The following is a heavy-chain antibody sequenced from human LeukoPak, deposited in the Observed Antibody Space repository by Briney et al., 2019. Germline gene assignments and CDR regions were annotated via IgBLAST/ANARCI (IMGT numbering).Heavy chain of an antibody. D-gene: IGHD1-26*01. J-gene: IGHJ4*02. Sequence: GRSLRLSCAVSGFPLSDAWMNWVRQAPGKGLEWVSHITASGTAMFYADSVKGRFTISRDNAKNSLYLQMNSLRDEDTAVYYCASSGSYRFDYWGQGTLVTVSS. CDR1: GFPLSDAW. V-gene: IGHV3-48*02. CDR2: ITASGTAM. CDR3: ASSGSYRFDY.